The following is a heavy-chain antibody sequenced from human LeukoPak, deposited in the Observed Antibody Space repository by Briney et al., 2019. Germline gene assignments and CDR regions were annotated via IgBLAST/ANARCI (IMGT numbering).Heavy chain of an antibody. V-gene: IGHV3-7*01. CDR1: GFTFSHYW. CDR3: ARIGWPSNGGWYFGQ. Sequence: GGSLRLSCAGSGFTFSHYWMSWVRQAPGKGLEWVANIRQDGSARSYVDSVKGRFTISRDNAKDSLFLHLDSLRADDTAVYYCARIGWPSNGGWYFGQWGQGTLVTVSS. CDR2: IRQDGSAR. D-gene: IGHD6-19*01. J-gene: IGHJ4*02.